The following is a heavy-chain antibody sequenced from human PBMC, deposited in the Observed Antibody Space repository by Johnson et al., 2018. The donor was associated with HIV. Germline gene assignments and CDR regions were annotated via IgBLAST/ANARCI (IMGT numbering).Heavy chain of an antibody. CDR2: INWNGGST. Sequence: VQLVESGGGVVQPGGSLRLSCAASGFTFSNYGMHWVRQAPGKGLEWISGINWNGGSTGYADSVKGRFTISRDNDKNTLYLQMNSLRAEDTAVYYCARSPGYSLLDAFDIWGQGAMVTVTS. V-gene: IGHV3-20*04. CDR3: ARSPGYSLLDAFDI. J-gene: IGHJ3*02. CDR1: GFTFSNYG. D-gene: IGHD1-26*01.